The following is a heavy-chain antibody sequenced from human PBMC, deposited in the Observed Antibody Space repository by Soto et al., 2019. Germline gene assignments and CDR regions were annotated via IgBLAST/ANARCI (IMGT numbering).Heavy chain of an antibody. CDR3: ARLKVSAYSPFDY. CDR2: IYPGDSDT. CDR1: GYSFTSYW. Sequence: PGESLKISCKCSGYSFTSYWIGLVRQMPGKGLEWMGIIYPGDSDTRYSPSFQGQVTISADKSISTAYLQWSSLKASDTAMYYCARLKVSAYSPFDYWGQGTLVTVSS. V-gene: IGHV5-51*01. D-gene: IGHD4-4*01. J-gene: IGHJ4*02.